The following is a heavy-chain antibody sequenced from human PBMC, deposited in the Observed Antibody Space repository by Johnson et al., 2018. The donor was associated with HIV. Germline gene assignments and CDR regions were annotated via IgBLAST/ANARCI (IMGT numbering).Heavy chain of an antibody. D-gene: IGHD1-7*01. Sequence: QMMLVESGGGVVQPGRSLRLSCAASGFTLSNYGMHWVRQAPGKGLEWVAVIWPDGSDQYYAQSVKGRRTISRDNSKNTLYLQMNSLRAEDTAVYYCARVEWELELLGAFDIWGQGTMVTVSS. J-gene: IGHJ3*02. CDR2: IWPDGSDQ. V-gene: IGHV3-33*01. CDR1: GFTLSNYG. CDR3: ARVEWELELLGAFDI.